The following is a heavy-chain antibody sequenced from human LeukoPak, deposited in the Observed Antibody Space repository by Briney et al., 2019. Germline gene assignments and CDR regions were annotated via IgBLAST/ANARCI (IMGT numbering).Heavy chain of an antibody. D-gene: IGHD2-2*01. V-gene: IGHV2-5*01. J-gene: IGHJ5*02. Sequence: SGPTLVKPTQTLTLTCTFSGFSLSTSGVGVGWIRQPPGKALEWLALIYWNDDKRYSPSLKSRLTITKDTSKNQVVLTMTNMDPVDTATYYCAHSGYHHVGYCSSTSCYFIDWFDPWGQGTLVTVSS. CDR2: IYWNDDK. CDR3: AHSGYHHVGYCSSTSCYFIDWFDP. CDR1: GFSLSTSGVG.